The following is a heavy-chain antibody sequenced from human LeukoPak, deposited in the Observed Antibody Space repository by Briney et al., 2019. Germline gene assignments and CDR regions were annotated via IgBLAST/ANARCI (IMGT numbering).Heavy chain of an antibody. D-gene: IGHD4-11*01. CDR2: ISDTSNT. V-gene: IGHV3-23*01. CDR1: GFTSSSFA. Sequence: PGGSLRLSCAASGFTSSSFAMSWVRQAPGKGLEWVSIISDTSNTYYAGSVRGRFTISRDNPKSTVYLQMNNLGAEDTAVYYCTKGVSNKWRGGDSWGQGTLVIVSS. CDR3: TKGVSNKWRGGDS. J-gene: IGHJ4*02.